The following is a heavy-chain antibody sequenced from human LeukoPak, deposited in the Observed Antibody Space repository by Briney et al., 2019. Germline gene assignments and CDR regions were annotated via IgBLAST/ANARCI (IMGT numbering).Heavy chain of an antibody. CDR3: ARPLYDILTAHTRGNGMDV. V-gene: IGHV1-69*04. CDR2: IIPILGIA. CDR1: GYTFTSYG. D-gene: IGHD3-9*01. Sequence: GASVKVSCKASGYTFTSYGISWVRQAPGQGLEWMGRIIPILGIANYAQKFQGRVTITADKSTSTAYMELSSLRSEDTAVSYCARPLYDILTAHTRGNGMDVWGQGTTVTVSS. J-gene: IGHJ6*02.